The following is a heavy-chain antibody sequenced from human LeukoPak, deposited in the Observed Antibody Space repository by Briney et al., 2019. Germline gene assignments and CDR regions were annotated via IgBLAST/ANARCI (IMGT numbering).Heavy chain of an antibody. CDR2: IWYDGSNK. J-gene: IGHJ4*02. D-gene: IGHD6-13*01. CDR1: GFTFSSYG. V-gene: IGHV3-33*01. Sequence: GGSLRLSCAASGFTFSSYGMHWVRQAPAKGLEWVAVIWYDGSNKYYADSVKGRFTISRDNSKNTLYLQMNSLRAEATAVYYCARGSMTVLYYFAYWGQGTLVTVSS. CDR3: ARGSMTVLYYFAY.